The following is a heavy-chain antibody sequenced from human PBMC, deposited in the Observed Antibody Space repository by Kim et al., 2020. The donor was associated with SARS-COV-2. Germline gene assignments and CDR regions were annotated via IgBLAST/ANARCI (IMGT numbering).Heavy chain of an antibody. CDR2: MNPNSGNT. D-gene: IGHD2-15*01. V-gene: IGHV1-8*01. Sequence: ASVKVSCKASGYTFTSYDINWVRQATGQGLEWMGWMNPNSGNTGDAQKFQGRVTMTRNTSISTAYMELSSLRSEDTAVYYCARGRRDIVVVVAAPYYYYYMDVWGKGTTVTVSS. J-gene: IGHJ6*03. CDR3: ARGRRDIVVVVAAPYYYYYMDV. CDR1: GYTFTSYD.